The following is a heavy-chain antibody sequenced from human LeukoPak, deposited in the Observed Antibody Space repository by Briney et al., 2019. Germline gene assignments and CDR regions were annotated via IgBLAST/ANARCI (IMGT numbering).Heavy chain of an antibody. V-gene: IGHV3-53*01. D-gene: IGHD2-21*02. J-gene: IGHJ4*02. Sequence: PGGSLRLSCAASGFTVSSNYMSWVRQAPGKGLEWVSVIYSGGSTYYADSVKGRFTISRDNSKNTLYLQMNSLRAEDTAVYYCASLCGGDCYYFDYWGQGTLVTVSS. CDR2: IYSGGST. CDR1: GFTVSSNY. CDR3: ASLCGGDCYYFDY.